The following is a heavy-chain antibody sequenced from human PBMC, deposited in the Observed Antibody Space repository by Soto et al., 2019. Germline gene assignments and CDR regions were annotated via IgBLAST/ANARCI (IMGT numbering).Heavy chain of an antibody. Sequence: HPGGSLRLSCAASGFTFSSYGMHWVRQAPGKGLEWVAVISYDGSNKYYADSVKGRFTISRDNSKNTLYLQMNSLRAEDTAVYYCAKDAGRYDFWSGSLYYYYYYGMDVWGQGTTVTVSS. CDR2: ISYDGSNK. D-gene: IGHD3-3*01. CDR3: AKDAGRYDFWSGSLYYYYYYGMDV. CDR1: GFTFSSYG. V-gene: IGHV3-30*18. J-gene: IGHJ6*02.